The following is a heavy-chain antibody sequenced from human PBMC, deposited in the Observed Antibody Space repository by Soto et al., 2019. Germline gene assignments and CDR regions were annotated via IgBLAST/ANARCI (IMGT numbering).Heavy chain of an antibody. D-gene: IGHD3-22*01. J-gene: IGHJ6*02. CDR1: GFIFRTYG. CDR2: ISHDGSKK. CDR3: AKASDFSGYNMDV. Sequence: QVQLVESGGGVVQPGRSLRLSCEASGFIFRTYGMYWVRQGPGQGLEWLGVISHDGSKKYYVDSVKGRFTMSRDNSKTTLYLQMNSLRAEDTAVYYCAKASDFSGYNMDVWGRGTTVIVFS. V-gene: IGHV3-30*18.